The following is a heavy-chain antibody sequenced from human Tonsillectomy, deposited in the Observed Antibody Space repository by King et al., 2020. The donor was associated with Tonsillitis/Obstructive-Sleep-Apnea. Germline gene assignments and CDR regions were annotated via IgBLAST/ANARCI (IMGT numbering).Heavy chain of an antibody. CDR3: ARDRLRMTLFGDRERGAFDI. CDR1: GGSISSYY. Sequence: QLQESGPGLVKPSETLSLTCTVSGGSISSYYWSWSRQPPGKELEWVGYIYHSGSPNYNPSLQSRVTISVDTSKNQFSLNLSSLTAADTAVYYCARDRLRMTLFGDRERGAFDIWGQGTMFTVSS. V-gene: IGHV4-59*01. CDR2: IYHSGSP. J-gene: IGHJ3*02. D-gene: IGHD3-3*01.